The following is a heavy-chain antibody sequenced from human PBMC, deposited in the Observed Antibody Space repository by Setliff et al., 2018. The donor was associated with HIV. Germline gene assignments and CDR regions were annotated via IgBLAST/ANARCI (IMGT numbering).Heavy chain of an antibody. CDR1: GYSFTSYW. CDR3: AKVDSYAGKNFDY. CDR2: ISGSGANI. V-gene: IGHV3-23*01. D-gene: IGHD5-18*01. J-gene: IGHJ4*02. Sequence: SCKGSGYSFTSYWIGWVRQMPGKGLEWVSSISGSGANIYYADSVKGRFTISRDNSKNTLYLQMNSLSAEDTAVYYCAKVDSYAGKNFDYWGQGTLVTVSS.